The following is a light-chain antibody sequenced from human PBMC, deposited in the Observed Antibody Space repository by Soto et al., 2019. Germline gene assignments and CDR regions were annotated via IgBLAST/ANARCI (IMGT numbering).Light chain of an antibody. CDR1: SSDVGGYNY. J-gene: IGLJ2*01. V-gene: IGLV2-8*01. CDR2: EVF. Sequence: QSVLTQPPSASGSPGQSVTISCTGTSSDVGGYNYVSWYQQHPGKAPKLMIYEVFKRPSGVPDRFSGSKSGNTASLTVSGLQAEDEADYYCSSYAARDNFVVFGGGTKVTV. CDR3: SSYAARDNFVV.